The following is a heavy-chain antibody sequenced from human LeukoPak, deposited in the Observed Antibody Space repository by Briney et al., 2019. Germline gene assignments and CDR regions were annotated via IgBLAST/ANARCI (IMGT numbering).Heavy chain of an antibody. CDR3: ARAPVTTYNWFDP. D-gene: IGHD4-17*01. CDR2: IYYSGST. V-gene: IGHV4-30-4*01. CDR1: GGSISSGDYY. J-gene: IGHJ5*02. Sequence: PSETLSLTCTVSGGSISSGDYYWSWIRQPPGKGLVWIGYIYYSGSTYYNPSLKSRVIISVDTSKIQFSLKLSSVTAADTAVYYCARAPVTTYNWFDPWGQGTLVTVSS.